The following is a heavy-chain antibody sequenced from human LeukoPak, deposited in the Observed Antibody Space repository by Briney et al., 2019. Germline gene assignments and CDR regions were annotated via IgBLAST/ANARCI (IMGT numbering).Heavy chain of an antibody. V-gene: IGHV3-21*01. Sequence: PGGSLRLSCAASGFTFTTFSMNWVRQAPGKGLEWVSSINSHNYIYYADSVKGRFTISRDNAKNSLYLQMDSLGGEDTAVYYCAREGGFCFGETCRYFDYWGQGTLVTVSS. CDR3: AREGGFCFGETCRYFDY. J-gene: IGHJ4*02. CDR2: INSHNYI. CDR1: GFTFTTFS. D-gene: IGHD2-15*01.